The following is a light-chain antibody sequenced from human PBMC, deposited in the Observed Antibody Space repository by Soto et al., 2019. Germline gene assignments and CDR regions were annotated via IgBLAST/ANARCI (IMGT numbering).Light chain of an antibody. Sequence: DIVMTQSPDSLAVSLGERATINCKSNQSVLYSSNNKNYLAWYQQKPGQSPKLLIYWASTRESGVPDRFSGSGSGTDFTLTISSLQAEDVAVYYCQQYYSTPRALTFGGGTKVEIK. J-gene: IGKJ4*01. CDR1: QSVLYSSNNKNY. V-gene: IGKV4-1*01. CDR3: QQYYSTPRALT. CDR2: WAS.